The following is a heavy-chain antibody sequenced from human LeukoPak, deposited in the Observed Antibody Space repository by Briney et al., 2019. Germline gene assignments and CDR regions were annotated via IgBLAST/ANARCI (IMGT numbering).Heavy chain of an antibody. CDR3: AKDLRAYDILTGSGGLGY. D-gene: IGHD3-9*01. CDR2: VSWNSGSI. J-gene: IGHJ4*02. Sequence: GGSLRLSCTAPGFTFGDYAMHWIRQAPAPGLGRLSGVSWNSGSIGYADSVKGRFTISRDNAKNSLYLQMNSLRAEDMALYYCAKDLRAYDILTGSGGLGYWGQGTLVTVSS. CDR1: GFTFGDYA. V-gene: IGHV3-9*03.